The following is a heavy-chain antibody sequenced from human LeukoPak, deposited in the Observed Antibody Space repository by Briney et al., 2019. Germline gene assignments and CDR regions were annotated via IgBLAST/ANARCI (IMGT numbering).Heavy chain of an antibody. CDR3: ARTYGSGSSFYYYYGMDV. J-gene: IGHJ6*02. D-gene: IGHD3-10*01. Sequence: SETLSLTCTVSGGSISSYYWSWIRQPPGKGLEWIGYIYYSGSTNYNPSLKSRVTISVDTSKNPFSLKLSSVTAADTAVYYCARTYGSGSSFYYYYGMDVWGQGTTVTVSS. CDR1: GGSISSYY. V-gene: IGHV4-59*01. CDR2: IYYSGST.